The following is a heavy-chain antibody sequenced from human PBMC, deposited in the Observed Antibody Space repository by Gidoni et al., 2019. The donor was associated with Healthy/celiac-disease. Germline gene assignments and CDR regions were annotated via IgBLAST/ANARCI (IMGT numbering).Heavy chain of an antibody. CDR2: INHSGST. Sequence: QVQLQQWGAGLLKPSETLSLTCAVYGGSFSGYYWSWIRQPPGKGLEWIGEINHSGSTNYNPSLKSRVTISVDTSKNQFSLKLSSVTAADTAVYYCAQEDCSSTSCSSHAFDIWGQGTMVTVSS. V-gene: IGHV4-34*01. CDR3: AQEDCSSTSCSSHAFDI. CDR1: GGSFSGYY. J-gene: IGHJ3*02. D-gene: IGHD2-2*01.